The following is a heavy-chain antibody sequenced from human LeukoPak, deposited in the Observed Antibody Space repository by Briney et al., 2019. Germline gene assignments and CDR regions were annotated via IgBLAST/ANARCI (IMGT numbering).Heavy chain of an antibody. CDR1: GFTFNTYN. CDR3: ATADYGSGSGYGVDY. J-gene: IGHJ4*02. D-gene: IGHD3-10*01. CDR2: ISSSSSYI. Sequence: GGSLRLSCAASGFTFNTYNINWVRQAPGKGLEWVSSISSSSSYIYYSDSVKGRFTISRDNSKNTLYLQMNSLRAEDTAVYYCATADYGSGSGYGVDYWGQGTLVTVSS. V-gene: IGHV3-21*04.